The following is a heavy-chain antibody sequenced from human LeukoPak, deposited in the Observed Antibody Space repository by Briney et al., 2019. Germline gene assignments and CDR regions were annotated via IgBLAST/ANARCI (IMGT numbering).Heavy chain of an antibody. D-gene: IGHD3-10*01. J-gene: IGHJ6*02. CDR1: GFTLRYYQ. V-gene: IGHV3-48*01. CDR2: INVVNGAI. Sequence: QSGGSLRLSCATSGFTLRYYQMNWVRQAPGKGLEWVSYINVVNGAIYYADSVKGRLTISGDIATNSVYLQMNSLRAEDTALYYCVRDGNRGYDMDVWGQGTAVTVSS. CDR3: VRDGNRGYDMDV.